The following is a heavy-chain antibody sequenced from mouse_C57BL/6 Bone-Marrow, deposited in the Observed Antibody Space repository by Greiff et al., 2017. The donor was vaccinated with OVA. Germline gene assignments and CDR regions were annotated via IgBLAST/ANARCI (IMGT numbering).Heavy chain of an antibody. V-gene: IGHV14-4*01. CDR3: TTYRY. CDR2: IDPENGDT. Sequence: EVQLQQSGAELVRPGASVKLSCTASGFNIKDDYMHWVKERPEHGLEWIGWIDPENGDTEYASKFQGKATRTADTSSKTVYLHLSSLTSEDTAVYYCTTYRYWGPGTTLTVSS. J-gene: IGHJ2*01. CDR1: GFNIKDDY.